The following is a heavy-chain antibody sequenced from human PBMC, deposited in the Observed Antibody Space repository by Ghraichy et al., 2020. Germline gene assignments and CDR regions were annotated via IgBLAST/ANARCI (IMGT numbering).Heavy chain of an antibody. CDR2: IYYDGST. D-gene: IGHD2-15*01. V-gene: IGHV4-59*01. CDR1: GDSISSYY. J-gene: IGHJ5*02. Sequence: SETLSLTCTVSGDSISSYYWNWIRQPPGKGLEWIGYIYYDGSTNYNPSLKSRVTISVDTSKNQFSLKLNSVTAADTAVYYCAKAARARTGYCSGDTFQRGWLDPWGHGTLVTVSS. CDR3: AKAARARTGYCSGDTFQRGWLDP.